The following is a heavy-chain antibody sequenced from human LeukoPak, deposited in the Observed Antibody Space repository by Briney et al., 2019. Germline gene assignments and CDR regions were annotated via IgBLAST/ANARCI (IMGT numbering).Heavy chain of an antibody. CDR1: GGSISSSSYY. Sequence: SETLPLTCTVSGGSISSSSYYWGWIRQPPGKGLEWIGSIYYSGSTYYNPSLKSRVTISVDTSKNQFSLKLSSVTAADTAVYYCARGADYGDPTIVPFFDYWGQGTLVTVSS. CDR2: IYYSGST. CDR3: ARGADYGDPTIVPFFDY. J-gene: IGHJ4*02. V-gene: IGHV4-39*07. D-gene: IGHD4-17*01.